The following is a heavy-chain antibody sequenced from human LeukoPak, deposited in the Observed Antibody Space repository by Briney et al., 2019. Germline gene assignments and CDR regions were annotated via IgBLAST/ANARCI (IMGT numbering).Heavy chain of an antibody. J-gene: IGHJ4*02. Sequence: PSETLSLTCAVSGYSISSGYYWGWIRQPPGKGLEWIGSIYHSGSTYYNPPLKSRVTISVDTSKNQFSLKLSSVTAADTAVYYCARHPTYQYCSSTSCQRAPFDYWGQGTLVTVSS. CDR1: GYSISSGYY. CDR2: IYHSGST. CDR3: ARHPTYQYCSSTSCQRAPFDY. V-gene: IGHV4-38-2*01. D-gene: IGHD2-2*01.